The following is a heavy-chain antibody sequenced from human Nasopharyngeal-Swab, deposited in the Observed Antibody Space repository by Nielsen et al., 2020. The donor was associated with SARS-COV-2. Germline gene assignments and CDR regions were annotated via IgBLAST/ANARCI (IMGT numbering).Heavy chain of an antibody. CDR3: ARDRYNLSYWQRITMVRDNWFDP. CDR1: GGSISSSSYY. D-gene: IGHD3-10*01. V-gene: IGHV4-39*02. Sequence: SETLSLTCTVSGGSISSSSYYWGWIRQPPGKGLEWIGSIYYSGSTYYNPSLKSRVTISVDTSKNQFSLKLSSVTAADTAVYYCARDRYNLSYWQRITMVRDNWFDPWGQGTLVTVSS. J-gene: IGHJ5*02. CDR2: IYYSGST.